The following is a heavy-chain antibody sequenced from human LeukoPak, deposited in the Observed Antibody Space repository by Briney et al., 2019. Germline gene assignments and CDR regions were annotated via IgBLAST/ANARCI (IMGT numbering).Heavy chain of an antibody. Sequence: GASVKVSCKTSGYTFTSYGISWVRQAPGQGLEWMGWISAYNGNTNYAQKLQGRVTMTTDTSTSTAYMELRSLRSDDTAVYYCARGTAERNYYYYGMDVWGQGTTVTVSS. V-gene: IGHV1-18*01. CDR1: GYTFTSYG. J-gene: IGHJ6*02. D-gene: IGHD6-13*01. CDR3: ARGTAERNYYYYGMDV. CDR2: ISAYNGNT.